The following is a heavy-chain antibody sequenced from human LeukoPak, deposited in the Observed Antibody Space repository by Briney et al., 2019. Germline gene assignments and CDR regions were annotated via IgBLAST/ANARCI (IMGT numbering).Heavy chain of an antibody. D-gene: IGHD3-10*01. CDR3: AREIRGVIITSNWFDP. J-gene: IGHJ5*02. CDR1: GGSISSHY. V-gene: IGHV4-59*11. CDR2: IYYSGST. Sequence: PSETLSLTCTVSGGSISSHYWSWIRQPPGKGLEWIGYIYYSGSTNYNPSLKSRVTISVDTSKNQFSLKLRSVTAADTAVYYCAREIRGVIITSNWFDPWGQGTLVTVSS.